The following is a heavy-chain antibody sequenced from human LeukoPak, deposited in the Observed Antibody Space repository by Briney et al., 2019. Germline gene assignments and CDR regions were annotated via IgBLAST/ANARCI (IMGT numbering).Heavy chain of an antibody. CDR3: ARANAPRYYDFWSGYTDAFDI. J-gene: IGHJ3*02. Sequence: ASVKVSCKASGYTFTGYYMHWGRQAPGQGLEWMGWINPNSGGTNYAQKFQGRVTMTRDTSISTAYMELSRLRSDDTAVYYCARANAPRYYDFWSGYTDAFDIWGQGTMVTVSS. D-gene: IGHD3-3*01. CDR2: INPNSGGT. CDR1: GYTFTGYY. V-gene: IGHV1-2*02.